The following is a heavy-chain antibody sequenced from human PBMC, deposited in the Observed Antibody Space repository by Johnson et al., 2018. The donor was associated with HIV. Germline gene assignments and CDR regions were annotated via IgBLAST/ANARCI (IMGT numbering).Heavy chain of an antibody. D-gene: IGHD2-21*01. CDR3: ARGGGDCGGDCFLGAFDI. Sequence: QVQLVESGGGVVQPGGSLRLSCAASGFTFSDYYMSWIRQAPGKGLEWVSYISSSGSTRYYADSVKGRFTISTDNAKNSLYLQMHSLRAEDTALFYCARGGGDCGGDCFLGAFDIWGQGTMVTVSS. V-gene: IGHV3-11*04. CDR2: ISSSGSTR. J-gene: IGHJ3*02. CDR1: GFTFSDYY.